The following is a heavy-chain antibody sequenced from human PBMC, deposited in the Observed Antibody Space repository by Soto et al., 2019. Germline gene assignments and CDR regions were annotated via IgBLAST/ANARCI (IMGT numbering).Heavy chain of an antibody. CDR2: IYYSGDT. J-gene: IGHJ4*02. CDR3: ASLQVPGNFDY. CDR1: GGSISSRNYY. Sequence: SETLSLTCTVSGGSISSRNYYWAWVRQPPGKGLEWIANIYYSGDTYSRPSLRGRLTVSVDTSKNQFSLKLTSLTAADTAMYYCASLQVPGNFDYWGPGTLVTVSS. D-gene: IGHD6-13*01. V-gene: IGHV4-39*01.